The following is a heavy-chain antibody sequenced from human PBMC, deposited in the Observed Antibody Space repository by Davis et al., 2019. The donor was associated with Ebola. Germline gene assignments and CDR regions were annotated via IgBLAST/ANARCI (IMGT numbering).Heavy chain of an antibody. CDR1: GASISSYY. Sequence: MPGGSLRLSCTVSGASISSYYWSWIRQPPGKGLEWIGYIYYSGSSNYNPSLKSRVTISVATSKNQFSLKLSSVTAVDTAVYYCARHLSYGGNPGKYYFDYWGQGTLVTVSS. CDR2: IYYSGSS. J-gene: IGHJ4*02. CDR3: ARHLSYGGNPGKYYFDY. V-gene: IGHV4-59*08. D-gene: IGHD4-23*01.